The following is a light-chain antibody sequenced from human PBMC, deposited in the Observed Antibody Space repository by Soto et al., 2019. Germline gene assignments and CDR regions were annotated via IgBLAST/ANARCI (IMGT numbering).Light chain of an antibody. CDR1: QSVSSN. V-gene: IGKV3D-15*01. CDR2: DTS. CDR3: QQYSNWPPTWT. Sequence: EIVMTQSPATLSVSPGERVTLSCRASQSVSSNLAWYQQKPGQAPRLLIYDTSTRATGIPARFSGSGSGTDFALTISSLQSEDFAVDYCQQYSNWPPTWTFGQGTKVEIK. J-gene: IGKJ1*01.